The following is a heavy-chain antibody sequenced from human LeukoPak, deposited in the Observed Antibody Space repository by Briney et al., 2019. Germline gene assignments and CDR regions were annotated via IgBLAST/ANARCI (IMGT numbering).Heavy chain of an antibody. J-gene: IGHJ4*02. CDR1: GGSISSYY. D-gene: IGHD3-10*01. V-gene: IGHV4-59*01. Sequence: SETLSLTCTVSGGSISSYYWSWIRQPPGKGLEWIGYIYYSGSTNYNPSLKSRVTISVDTSKNQFSLKLSSVTAADTAVYYCAGYGSGSYYHVRVFDYWGQGTLVTVSS. CDR3: AGYGSGSYYHVRVFDY. CDR2: IYYSGST.